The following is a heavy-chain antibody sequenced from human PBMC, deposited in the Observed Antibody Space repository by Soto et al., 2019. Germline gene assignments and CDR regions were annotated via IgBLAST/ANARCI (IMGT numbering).Heavy chain of an antibody. CDR2: IRSKANNFAT. V-gene: IGHV3-73*02. CDR3: TRRSEYDSGGYYYAYDY. J-gene: IGHJ4*02. CDR1: GFTFSDSA. D-gene: IGHD3-22*01. Sequence: EVQVVESGGGLVQPGGSLTLSCAASGFTFSDSAMHWVRQASGKGLEWLGRIRSKANNFATAYAASVKGRFTISRDDANNTLYLQMNSLNSEDTAVYYCTRRSEYDSGGYYYAYDYWGQGTRVTVSS.